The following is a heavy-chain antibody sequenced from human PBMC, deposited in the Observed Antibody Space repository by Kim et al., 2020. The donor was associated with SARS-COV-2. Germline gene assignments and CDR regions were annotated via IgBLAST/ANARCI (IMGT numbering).Heavy chain of an antibody. Sequence: GGSLRLSCAASGFTFSDYNMSWIRQAPGKGLEWVSYISSSSSYKNYADSVKGRFTISRDNAKNSLYLQMNSLRAEDTAVYYCARDTLDLITGAIDYYYGIDVCGQKTTVTVSS. D-gene: IGHD2-2*01. CDR2: ISSSSSYK. CDR3: ARDTLDLITGAIDYYYGIDV. CDR1: GFTFSDYN. V-gene: IGHV3-11*05. J-gene: IGHJ6*02.